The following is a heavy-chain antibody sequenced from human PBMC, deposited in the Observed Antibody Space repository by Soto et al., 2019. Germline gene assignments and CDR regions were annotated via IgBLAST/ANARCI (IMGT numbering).Heavy chain of an antibody. CDR2: VYHTADT. CDR3: AREIVTAGGNNYFDP. V-gene: IGHV4-4*02. D-gene: IGHD2-21*02. CDR1: GGTVASSHW. Sequence: SETLSLTCVVSGGTVASSHWWSWVRQSPGGGLEWIGNVYHTADTNLNPSLQSRVTISVDKSNNQFSLRLNSLTAADTAVYFCAREIVTAGGNNYFDPWGPGTLVTVSS. J-gene: IGHJ5*02.